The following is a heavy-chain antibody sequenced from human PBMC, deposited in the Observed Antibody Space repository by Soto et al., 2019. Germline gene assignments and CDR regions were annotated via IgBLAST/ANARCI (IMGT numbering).Heavy chain of an antibody. J-gene: IGHJ4*02. CDR2: ISYDGSNK. CDR3: AQGRDGSNPFDY. Sequence: GGSLRLSCAASGFTFSSHGMHWVRQAPGKGLEWVAVISYDGSNKYYADSVKGRFTISRDNSKNMLYLQMNSLRAEDTAVYYCAQGRDGSNPFDYWGQGTLVTVSS. V-gene: IGHV3-30*18. CDR1: GFTFSSHG. D-gene: IGHD5-12*01.